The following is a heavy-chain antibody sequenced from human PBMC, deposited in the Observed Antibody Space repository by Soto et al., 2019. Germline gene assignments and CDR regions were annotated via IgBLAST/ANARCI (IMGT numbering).Heavy chain of an antibody. V-gene: IGHV1-69*02. D-gene: IGHD3-10*01. CDR1: GGTFSSYT. Sequence: QVQLVQSGAEVKKPGSSVKVSCKASGGTFSSYTISWVRQAPGQGLEWMGRIIPILGVPNYVQKFQGRVTITADKSTSTAYMELSSLRSEDTAVYYCARFRGSYGMDVWGQGTTVTVSS. CDR3: ARFRGSYGMDV. CDR2: IIPILGVP. J-gene: IGHJ6*02.